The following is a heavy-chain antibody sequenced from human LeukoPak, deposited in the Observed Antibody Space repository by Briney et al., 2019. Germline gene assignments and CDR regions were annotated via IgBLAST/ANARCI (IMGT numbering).Heavy chain of an antibody. CDR2: TYHSGST. CDR3: ARAESDYGDWFDP. J-gene: IGHJ5*02. CDR1: GGSISSGDYS. Sequence: SETLSLTCAVSGGSISSGDYSWSWIRQPPGKGLEWIGCTYHSGSTYYNRSLKSRVTISVDRSKNQFSLKLSSVTAADTAVYYCARAESDYGDWFDPWGQGTLVTVSS. V-gene: IGHV4-30-2*01. D-gene: IGHD3-16*01.